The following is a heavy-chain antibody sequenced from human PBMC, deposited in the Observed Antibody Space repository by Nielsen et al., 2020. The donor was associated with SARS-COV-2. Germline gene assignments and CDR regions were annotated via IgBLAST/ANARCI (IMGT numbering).Heavy chain of an antibody. D-gene: IGHD3-9*01. Sequence: ASVKVSCKASGYTFTGYYMHWVRQAPGQGLEWMGRINPNSGGTNYAQKFQGRVTMTRDTSISTAYMELSRLRSDDTAVYYCARDGEYYDILTGYYYYYGMDVWGQGTTVTVSS. J-gene: IGHJ6*02. CDR1: GYTFTGYY. CDR3: ARDGEYYDILTGYYYYYGMDV. V-gene: IGHV1-2*06. CDR2: INPNSGGT.